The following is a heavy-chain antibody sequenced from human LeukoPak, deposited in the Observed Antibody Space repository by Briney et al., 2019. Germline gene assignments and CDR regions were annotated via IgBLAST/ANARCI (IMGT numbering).Heavy chain of an antibody. J-gene: IGHJ4*02. Sequence: KVSCKASGGTFSSYAISWVRQASGKGLEWVGRIRSKANSYATAYAASVKGRFTISRDDSKNTAYLQMNSLKTEDTAVYYCTTLDFDYWGQGTLVTVPS. V-gene: IGHV3-73*01. CDR3: TTLDFDY. CDR1: GGTFSSYA. CDR2: IRSKANSYAT.